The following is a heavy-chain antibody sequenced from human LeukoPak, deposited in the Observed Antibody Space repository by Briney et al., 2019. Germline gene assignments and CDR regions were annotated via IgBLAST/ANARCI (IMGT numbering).Heavy chain of an antibody. J-gene: IGHJ4*02. CDR1: GGSISSSSYY. Sequence: SETLSLTCTVSGGSISSSSYYWGWIRQPPGKGLEWIGSIYYSGSTYYNPSLKSRVTISVDTSKNQSSLKLGSVTAADTAVYYCARLKGYCSSTSCYSHWGQGTLVTVSS. CDR3: ARLKGYCSSTSCYSH. CDR2: IYYSGST. D-gene: IGHD2-2*01. V-gene: IGHV4-39*01.